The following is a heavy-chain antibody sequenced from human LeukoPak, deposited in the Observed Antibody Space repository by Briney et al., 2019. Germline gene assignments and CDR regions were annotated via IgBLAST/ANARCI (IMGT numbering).Heavy chain of an antibody. J-gene: IGHJ4*02. CDR3: AKVVTMVRGVIGFWDY. CDR2: ISGSGGSA. V-gene: IGHV3-23*01. D-gene: IGHD3-10*01. CDR1: GFTFSSYG. Sequence: GGSLRLSSAASGFTFSSYGMSWVRQAPGKGLEWVSAISGSGGSAYYADSVKGRFTISRDNSKNTLYLQMNSLRAEDTAVYYCAKVVTMVRGVIGFWDYWGQGTLVTVSS.